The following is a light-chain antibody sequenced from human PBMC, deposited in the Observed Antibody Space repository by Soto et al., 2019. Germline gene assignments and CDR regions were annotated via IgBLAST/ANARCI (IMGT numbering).Light chain of an antibody. J-gene: IGKJ1*01. CDR2: QAY. CDR1: QSINNC. V-gene: IGKV1-5*03. Sequence: DIQMTQSPSTLSASVGDRVIITCRASQSINNCLAWYQQKPGKAPKLLIYQAYTLESGVPSRFSGSGSGTEFTLTISRLQPDDFATYYCQQCDSYWTFGQGTKVEIK. CDR3: QQCDSYWT.